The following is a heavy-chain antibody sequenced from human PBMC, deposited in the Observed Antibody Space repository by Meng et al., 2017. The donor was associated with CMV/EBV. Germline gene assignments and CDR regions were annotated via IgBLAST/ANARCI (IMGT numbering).Heavy chain of an antibody. CDR1: GGSISSSSYY. CDR3: ARDRWLLNNWFDP. Sequence: SETLSLTCTVSGGSISSSSYYWGWIRQPPGKGLEWIGSIYYSGSTYYNPSLKSRVTISVDTSKNQFSLKLSSVTAADTAVCYCARDRWLLNNWFDPWGQGTLVTVSS. V-gene: IGHV4-39*07. D-gene: IGHD2-15*01. CDR2: IYYSGST. J-gene: IGHJ5*02.